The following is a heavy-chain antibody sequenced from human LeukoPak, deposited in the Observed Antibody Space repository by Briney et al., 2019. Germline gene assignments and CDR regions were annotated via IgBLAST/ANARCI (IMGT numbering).Heavy chain of an antibody. CDR1: GFTFSHYW. Sequence: HAGGSLRLSCVVSGFTFSHYWMNWVRQAPGKGLEYVAYINPDGSEKNCVDSVKGRFSISRDNAQNTLFLQMNSPRAEDTALYYCARHGDFCFDNWGQGTPVTVS. J-gene: IGHJ4*02. CDR2: INPDGSEK. D-gene: IGHD4-17*01. CDR3: ARHGDFCFDN. V-gene: IGHV3-7*03.